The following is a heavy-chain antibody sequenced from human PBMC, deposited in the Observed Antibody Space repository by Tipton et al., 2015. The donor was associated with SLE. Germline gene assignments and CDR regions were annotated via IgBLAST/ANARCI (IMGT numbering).Heavy chain of an antibody. CDR2: IYTSGNT. Sequence: TLSLTCTVSGGSISSTNYFWTWIRQPAGKGLEWIGRIYTSGNTNYNPSLQSRVTISIDTSKNQFSLKLSSVTAADTAVYYCARGHYYYYMDVWGKGTTVTVSS. CDR3: ARGHYYYYMDV. CDR1: GGSISSTNYF. J-gene: IGHJ6*03. V-gene: IGHV4-61*02.